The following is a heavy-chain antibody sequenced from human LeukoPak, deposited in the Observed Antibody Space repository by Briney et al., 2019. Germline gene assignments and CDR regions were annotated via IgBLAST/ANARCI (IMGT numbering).Heavy chain of an antibody. CDR1: GYTLTELS. Sequence: ASVKVSCKVSGYTLTELSMHWVRQAPGKGLEWMGGFDPEDGETIYAQKFQGRVTITADESTSTACMALSSLRSEDTAVYYCARDSSEFRSLILHWGQGTLVTVSS. CDR3: ARDSSEFRSLILH. V-gene: IGHV1-24*01. J-gene: IGHJ1*01. D-gene: IGHD1-14*01. CDR2: FDPEDGET.